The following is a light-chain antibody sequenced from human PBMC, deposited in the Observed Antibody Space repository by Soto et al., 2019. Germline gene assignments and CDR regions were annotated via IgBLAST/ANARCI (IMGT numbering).Light chain of an antibody. Sequence: QSALTQPRSVSGSPGQSVTISCTGTSSDAGLYSFVSWYQQRPGNAPKVIIYDVSKRPSGVPDRFSGSKSGNTASLPISGLQADDEADYHCCAHAGTYLFGGGTKLTVL. V-gene: IGLV2-11*01. CDR2: DVS. CDR3: CAHAGTYL. CDR1: SSDAGLYSF. J-gene: IGLJ2*01.